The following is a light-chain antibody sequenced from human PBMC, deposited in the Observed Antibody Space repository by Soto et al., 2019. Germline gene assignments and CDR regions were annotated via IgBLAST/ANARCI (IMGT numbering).Light chain of an antibody. V-gene: IGLV8-61*01. Sequence: QTVVTQEPSFSVSPGGTVTLTCGLSSGPVFTSSYPNWYQQTPGQAPRTLIFNTNTRSSGVPDRFSGFILGDKAALTITGAQADDDSYYYCLLYLGGGIWVFGGGTQLTVL. CDR1: SGPVFTSSY. CDR3: LLYLGGGIWV. J-gene: IGLJ3*02. CDR2: NTN.